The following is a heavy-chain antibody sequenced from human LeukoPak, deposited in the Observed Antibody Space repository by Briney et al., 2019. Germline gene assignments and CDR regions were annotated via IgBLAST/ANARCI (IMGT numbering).Heavy chain of an antibody. CDR2: IYYSGST. J-gene: IGHJ5*02. CDR3: ARQVVAGTYNWFDP. D-gene: IGHD6-19*01. V-gene: IGHV4-39*01. CDR1: GGSISSSSYY. Sequence: SETPSLTCTVSGGSISSSSYYWGWIRQPPGKGLEWIGSIYYSGSTYYNPSLKSRVTISVDTSKNQFSLKLSSVTAADTAVYYCARQVVAGTYNWFDPWGQGTLVTVSS.